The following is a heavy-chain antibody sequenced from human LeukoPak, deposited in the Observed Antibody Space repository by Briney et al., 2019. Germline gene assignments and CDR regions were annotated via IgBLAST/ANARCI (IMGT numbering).Heavy chain of an antibody. CDR1: GYTFTGYY. D-gene: IGHD3/OR15-3a*01. J-gene: IGHJ6*03. Sequence: GASVKVSCKASGYTFTGYYMHWVRQAPGQGLEWLGWINPNSGGTNYAQKFQGRVTVTRDTSISTAYMELSRLRSDDTAVYYCAGGGLGWYYYYYMDVWGKGTTVTVSS. CDR2: INPNSGGT. V-gene: IGHV1-2*02. CDR3: AGGGLGWYYYYYMDV.